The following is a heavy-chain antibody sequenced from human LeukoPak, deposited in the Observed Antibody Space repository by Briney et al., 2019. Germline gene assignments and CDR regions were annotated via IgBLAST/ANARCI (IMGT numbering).Heavy chain of an antibody. Sequence: GGPLRLSCAASGFTFSSYAMSWVRQAPGKGLEWVSAISGSGGSTYYADSVKGRFTISRDNSKNTLYLQMNSLRAEDTAVYYCATLLGIVVVPAAPTDAFDIWGQGTMVTVSS. CDR1: GFTFSSYA. CDR2: ISGSGGST. D-gene: IGHD2-2*01. CDR3: ATLLGIVVVPAAPTDAFDI. V-gene: IGHV3-23*01. J-gene: IGHJ3*02.